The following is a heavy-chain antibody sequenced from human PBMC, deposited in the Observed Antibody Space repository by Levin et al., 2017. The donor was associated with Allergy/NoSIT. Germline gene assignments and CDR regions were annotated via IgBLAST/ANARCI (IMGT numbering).Heavy chain of an antibody. CDR2: IYYSGST. J-gene: IGHJ4*02. CDR1: GGSISSSSYY. D-gene: IGHD3-9*01. Sequence: SQTLSLTCTVSGGSISSSSYYWGWIRQPPGKGLEWIGSIYYSGSTYYNPSLKSRVTISVDTSKNQFSLKLSSVTAADTAVYYCARPLNYDILTGFDYWGQGTLVTVSS. CDR3: ARPLNYDILTGFDY. V-gene: IGHV4-39*01.